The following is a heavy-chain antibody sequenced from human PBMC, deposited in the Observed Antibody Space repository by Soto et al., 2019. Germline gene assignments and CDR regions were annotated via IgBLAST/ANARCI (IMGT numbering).Heavy chain of an antibody. Sequence: QVQLVQSGAEVKKPGSSVKVSCQASGGTFSSYAISWVRQAPGQGLEWMGGIIPIFGTANYAQKFQGRVTITADESTSTAYMELSSLRSEDTAVYYCTTVVTPGRLLYFDLWGRATLVTVSS. CDR2: IIPIFGTA. D-gene: IGHD4-17*01. J-gene: IGHJ2*01. CDR1: GGTFSSYA. CDR3: TTVVTPGRLLYFDL. V-gene: IGHV1-69*12.